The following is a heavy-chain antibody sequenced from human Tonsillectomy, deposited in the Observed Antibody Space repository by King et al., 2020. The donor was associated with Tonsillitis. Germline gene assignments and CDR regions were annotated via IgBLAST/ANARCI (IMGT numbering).Heavy chain of an antibody. Sequence: VQLVESGGGVVQPGRSLSLSCAASGFSFSSNGMHWVRQAPGKGLEWVAVISFDGSNKNYADSVKGRFTISRDNSNNTLFLHMNSIRAEDTAVYYCSRERLYSSGWGIDYWGQGALLSVSS. J-gene: IGHJ4*02. D-gene: IGHD6-19*01. CDR1: GFSFSSNG. V-gene: IGHV3-33*05. CDR2: ISFDGSNK. CDR3: SRERLYSSGWGIDY.